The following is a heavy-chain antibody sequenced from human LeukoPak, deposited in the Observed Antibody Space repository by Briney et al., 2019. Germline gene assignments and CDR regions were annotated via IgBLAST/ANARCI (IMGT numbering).Heavy chain of an antibody. Sequence: GASVKVSCKASGYTFTTYRISWVRQAPGQGLEWMGWISAYNDDAHYAQKLQGRVTMTTDTSTNTAYMELRSLRSDDTAAYYCARVGGGNYYYFDYWGQGTLVTVSS. V-gene: IGHV1-18*01. D-gene: IGHD1-26*01. J-gene: IGHJ4*02. CDR3: ARVGGGNYYYFDY. CDR1: GYTFTTYR. CDR2: ISAYNDDA.